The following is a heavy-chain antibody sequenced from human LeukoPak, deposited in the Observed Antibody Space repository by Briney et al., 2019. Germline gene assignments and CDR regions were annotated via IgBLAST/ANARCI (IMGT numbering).Heavy chain of an antibody. CDR1: GFTFSSYS. Sequence: SGGSLRLSCAASGFTFSSYSMNWVRQAPGKGLEWVSYISSSSSTIYYADSVKGRFTISRDNAKNSLYLQMNSLRAEDTAVYYCAREGLDLDYYDSSGYPRAPNDAFDIWGQGTMVTVSS. V-gene: IGHV3-48*04. CDR3: AREGLDLDYYDSSGYPRAPNDAFDI. J-gene: IGHJ3*02. CDR2: ISSSSSTI. D-gene: IGHD3-22*01.